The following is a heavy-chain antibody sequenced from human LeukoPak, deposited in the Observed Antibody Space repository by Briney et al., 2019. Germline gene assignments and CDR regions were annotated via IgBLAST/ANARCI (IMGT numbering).Heavy chain of an antibody. CDR1: GGSISSYN. CDR2: IYYSGST. J-gene: IGHJ5*02. D-gene: IGHD2-15*01. Sequence: PSETLSLTCTVSGGSISSYNWSWIRQPPGKGLEWIGYIYYSGSTNYNPSLKSRVTISVDTSKNQFSLKLSSVTAADTAVYYCARDVCSGGSCYSSWFDPWGQGTLVTVSS. V-gene: IGHV4-59*01. CDR3: ARDVCSGGSCYSSWFDP.